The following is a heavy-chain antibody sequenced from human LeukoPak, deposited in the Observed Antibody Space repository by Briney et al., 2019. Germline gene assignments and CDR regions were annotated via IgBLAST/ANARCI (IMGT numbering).Heavy chain of an antibody. CDR1: GYTFTNYD. Sequence: ALVKISCKASGYTFTNYDINWVRQATGQGLEWMGWMNSGSGDTAYAQKFQGRVTFTRDTSISTAYMELSSLRSEDTAVYYCARVWVIGGTARAEKYFDSWGQGTLVTVSS. CDR2: MNSGSGDT. V-gene: IGHV1-8*03. J-gene: IGHJ4*02. D-gene: IGHD1-7*01. CDR3: ARVWVIGGTARAEKYFDS.